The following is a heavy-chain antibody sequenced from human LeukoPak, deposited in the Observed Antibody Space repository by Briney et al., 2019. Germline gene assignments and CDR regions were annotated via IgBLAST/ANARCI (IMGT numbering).Heavy chain of an antibody. D-gene: IGHD3-10*01. J-gene: IGHJ6*02. CDR3: ARAYGSGSYYSGYYYYGMDV. V-gene: IGHV4-39*01. CDR2: IYYSGST. Sequence: SETLSLTCTVSGGSISSSSYYWGWIRQPPGKGLEWIGSIYYSGSTHYNPSLKSRVTISVDTSKNQFSLKLSSVTAADTAVYYCARAYGSGSYYSGYYYYGMDVWGQGTTVTVSS. CDR1: GGSISSSSYY.